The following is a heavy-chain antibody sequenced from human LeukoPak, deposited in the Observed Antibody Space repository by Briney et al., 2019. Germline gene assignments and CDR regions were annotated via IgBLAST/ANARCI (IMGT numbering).Heavy chain of an antibody. J-gene: IGHJ6*03. CDR3: IRTLIVATSPYMDV. V-gene: IGHV3-74*01. D-gene: IGHD5-12*01. CDR1: DSFSITRYW. Sequence: GASLSLARRLDSFSITRYWMGSVRQAPGKGLVWVSHVNSDGTGTTYADSVEGRFTISRDNATNTLYLQMNSLRAEDTAIYYCIRTLIVATSPYMDVWGKGTTVTVSS. CDR2: VNSDGTGT.